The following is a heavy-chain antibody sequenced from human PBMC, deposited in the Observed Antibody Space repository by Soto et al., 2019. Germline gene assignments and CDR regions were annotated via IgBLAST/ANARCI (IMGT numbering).Heavy chain of an antibody. J-gene: IGHJ3*01. Sequence: QIQLQESGPGLVKPSQTLSLTCTVSGGSISSGGYYWSWIRQHPGKGLEWIAYMYYSGSSYYNTSLKSRLTMSVDMSQNQFSLRLTPLTAADTAMYSCARDQQWAGQEGVGPFDFWGQGIMVTVSS. V-gene: IGHV4-31*03. CDR3: ARDQQWAGQEGVGPFDF. CDR1: GGSISSGGYY. CDR2: MYYSGSS. D-gene: IGHD6-19*01.